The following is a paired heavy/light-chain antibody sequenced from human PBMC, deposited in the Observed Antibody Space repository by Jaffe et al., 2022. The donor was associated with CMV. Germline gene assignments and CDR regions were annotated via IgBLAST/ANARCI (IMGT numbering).Heavy chain of an antibody. D-gene: IGHD3-10*01. J-gene: IGHJ4*02. CDR2: IQKRKEGEKT. CDR1: GFVFSDTW. CDR3: LTEWHFSG. Sequence: EVQLVESGGGSVKPGESLRLRCGASGFVFSDTWMSWVRQAPGKGLEWVGRIQKRKEGEKTDYAASVEGRFTISRDDSKNMLYLQMNSLKIEDTAVYYCLTEWHFSGWGQGTLVTVSS. V-gene: IGHV3-15*01.
Light chain of an antibody. CDR1: TGTVTDDHY. CDR3: MLSYSGARRV. Sequence: QAVVAQEPSVTVSPGGTVTLTCGSSTGTVTDDHYPYWFQQKPGQAPRTLIFDTINKHSWTPARFSGSLLGGKAALTLWGAQPEDEAVYYCMLSYSGARRVFGGGTKLTVL. V-gene: IGLV7-46*01. CDR2: DTI. J-gene: IGLJ3*02.